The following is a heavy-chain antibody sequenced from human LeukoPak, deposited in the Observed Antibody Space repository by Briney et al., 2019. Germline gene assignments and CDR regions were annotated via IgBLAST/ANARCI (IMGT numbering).Heavy chain of an antibody. V-gene: IGHV3-23*01. CDR2: ISGSGGST. CDR1: GFTFSSYA. CDR3: AKSAVTPRNTPVYYFHY. J-gene: IGHJ4*02. Sequence: GGSLRLSCAASGFTFSSYAMSWVRQAPGKGREWVSAISGSGGSTYYADSVKGGFTIPRDNSKNTLYLQMNSLRAEDTAVYYCAKSAVTPRNTPVYYFHYWGQGTLVTVSS. D-gene: IGHD1-14*01.